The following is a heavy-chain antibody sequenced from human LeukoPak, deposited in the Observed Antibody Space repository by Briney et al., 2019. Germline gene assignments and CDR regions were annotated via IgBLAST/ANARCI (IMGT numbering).Heavy chain of an antibody. CDR2: ISKSISRI. CDR1: GFLFSSFS. Sequence: GGSLRLSCATSGFLFSSFSMNWVRRAPGKGLEWVAYISKSISRIHYADFVRGRFTISRDNAEQSLYLQMDSLRVEDTAVYYCAKAAIVSTPVPFDYWGQGTLVTVSS. V-gene: IGHV3-48*01. CDR3: AKAAIVSTPVPFDY. J-gene: IGHJ4*02. D-gene: IGHD5/OR15-5a*01.